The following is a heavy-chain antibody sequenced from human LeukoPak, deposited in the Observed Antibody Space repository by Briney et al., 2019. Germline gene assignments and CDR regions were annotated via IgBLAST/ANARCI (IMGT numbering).Heavy chain of an antibody. V-gene: IGHV3-53*01. CDR2: IYTGGTT. CDR3: ARGGISRSFDL. D-gene: IGHD6-13*01. J-gene: IGHJ2*01. Sequence: GGSLRLSCAASGFIVSSKYISWVRQAPGKGLEWVSVIYTGGTTYYVDSVKGRFTISRDNSKNTVYLQMNSLRAEDTAVYYCARGGISRSFDLWGRGTLVTVSS. CDR1: GFIVSSKY.